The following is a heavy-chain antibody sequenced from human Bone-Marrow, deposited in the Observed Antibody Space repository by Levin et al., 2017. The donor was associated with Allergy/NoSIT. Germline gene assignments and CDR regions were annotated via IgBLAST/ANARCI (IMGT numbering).Heavy chain of an antibody. CDR1: SVSISSDY. CDR2: ISNSGST. D-gene: IGHD3-16*01. V-gene: IGHV4-59*01. CDR3: ARGGVSSKWFDS. Sequence: SETLSLTCTVSSVSISSDYWSWIRQPPGKGLEWIAFISNSGSTNYNPSLKSRVTISVDTSKNQFSLKLSSVTAADTAVYYCARGGVSSKWFDSWGQGTLVTVSS. J-gene: IGHJ5*01.